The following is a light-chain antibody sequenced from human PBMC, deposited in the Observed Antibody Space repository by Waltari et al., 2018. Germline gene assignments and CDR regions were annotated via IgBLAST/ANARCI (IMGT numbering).Light chain of an antibody. CDR1: RSDIGYYNF. V-gene: IGLV2-14*03. J-gene: IGLJ2*01. CDR3: ASYTSANTVL. CDR2: DVC. Sequence: QSGLTQPASVSGSPGQSITISCTGTRSDIGYYNFVSWYQQHPGKAPKLVIFDVCRWPAGGSHRFSGSKSDNTASLTISGLQAEDEAAYYCASYTSANTVLFGGGTKVTVL.